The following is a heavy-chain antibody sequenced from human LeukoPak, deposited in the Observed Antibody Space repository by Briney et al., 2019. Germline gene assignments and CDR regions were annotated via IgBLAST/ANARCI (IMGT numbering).Heavy chain of an antibody. CDR3: AKGGAVVPPGNYLDS. Sequence: GGSLRLSCTASGFTFSSYALNWVRQAPGKGLEWVSAISGRGDRSYYTDSMKGRFTISRDNSKNTLFLQMNSLRVEDTALYYCAKGGAVVPPGNYLDSWGQGTLVTVSS. D-gene: IGHD2-2*01. CDR1: GFTFSSYA. CDR2: ISGRGDRS. V-gene: IGHV3-23*01. J-gene: IGHJ4*02.